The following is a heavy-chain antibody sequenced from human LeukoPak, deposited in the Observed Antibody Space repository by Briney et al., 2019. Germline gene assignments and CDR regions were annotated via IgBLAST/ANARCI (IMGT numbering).Heavy chain of an antibody. CDR1: GFTFSSLW. V-gene: IGHV3-7*03. CDR3: ARGGSGSSNYWFY. Sequence: GGSLRLSCAASGFTFSSLWMTWVRQAPGKGLEWVANIKKDGSEKYYVDSVKGRFTISRDNAKNSLFLQMSSLRAEDTAVYYCARGGSGSSNYWFYWGQGTLVTVSS. J-gene: IGHJ4*02. CDR2: IKKDGSEK. D-gene: IGHD6-13*01.